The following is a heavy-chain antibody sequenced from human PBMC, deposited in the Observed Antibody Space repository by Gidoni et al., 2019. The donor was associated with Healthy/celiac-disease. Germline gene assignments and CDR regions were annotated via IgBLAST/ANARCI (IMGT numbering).Heavy chain of an antibody. CDR1: GYTFTSSD. CDR3: ARDGVPWGIWFGELMAERDWFDP. D-gene: IGHD3-10*01. CDR2: MNPNSGNT. J-gene: IGHJ5*02. V-gene: IGHV1-8*01. Sequence: QVQLVQSGAEVKKPGASVKVSCKASGYTFTSSDINWVRQATGQGLEWMGWMNPNSGNTGYAQKFQGRVTMTRNTSISTAYMELSSLRSEDTAVYYCARDGVPWGIWFGELMAERDWFDPWGQGTLVTVSS.